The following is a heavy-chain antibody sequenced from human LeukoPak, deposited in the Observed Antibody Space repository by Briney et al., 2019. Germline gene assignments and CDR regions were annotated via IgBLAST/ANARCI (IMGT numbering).Heavy chain of an antibody. D-gene: IGHD2-15*01. CDR2: IYSSGST. V-gene: IGHV4-39*01. J-gene: IGHJ4*02. Sequence: KPSETLSLTCTVSGGSFTSGSYYWGWIRQPPGQGLEWIGSIYSSGSTSYNPSLKSRITISVDTFKNQFSLKLSSVTAADTALYYCARATVGFCGGSTCYPSAVDYWGQGTLVTVSS. CDR3: ARATVGFCGGSTCYPSAVDY. CDR1: GGSFTSGSYY.